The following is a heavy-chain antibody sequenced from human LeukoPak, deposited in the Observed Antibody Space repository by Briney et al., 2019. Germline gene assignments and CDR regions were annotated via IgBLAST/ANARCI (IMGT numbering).Heavy chain of an antibody. J-gene: IGHJ4*02. CDR2: MNPNSGNT. Sequence: GASVKVSCKASGYTFTSYGISWVRQATGQGLEWMGWMNPNSGNTGYAQKFQGRVTMTRNTSISTAYMELSSLRSEDTAVYYCAREDYYDSGSNDYWGQGTLVTVSS. CDR1: GYTFTSYG. D-gene: IGHD3-22*01. V-gene: IGHV1-8*02. CDR3: AREDYYDSGSNDY.